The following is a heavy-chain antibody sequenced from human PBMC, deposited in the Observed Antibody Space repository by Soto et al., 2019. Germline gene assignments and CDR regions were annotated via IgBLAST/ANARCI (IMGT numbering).Heavy chain of an antibody. Sequence: SETLSLTCTVSGGSISSYYWSWIRQPPGKGLEWIGYIYYSGSTNYNPSLKSRATMSVDTSKNQFSLKLSSVTAADTAVYYCAREKWFDPWGQGTLVTVSS. CDR2: IYYSGST. J-gene: IGHJ5*02. CDR1: GGSISSYY. V-gene: IGHV4-59*01. CDR3: AREKWFDP.